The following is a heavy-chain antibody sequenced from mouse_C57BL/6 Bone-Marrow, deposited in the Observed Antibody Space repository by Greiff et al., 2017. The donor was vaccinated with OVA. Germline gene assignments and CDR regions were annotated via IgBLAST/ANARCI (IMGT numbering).Heavy chain of an antibody. D-gene: IGHD2-1*01. J-gene: IGHJ4*01. Sequence: LQQSGAELVKPGASVKLSCKASGYTFTSYWMHWVKQRTGQGLEWIGMIHPNSGSTNYNEKFKSKATLTVDKSSSTAYMQLSSLPSEDSAVYYCARSYYLYAMDYWGQGTSVTVSS. V-gene: IGHV1-64*01. CDR1: GYTFTSYW. CDR3: ARSYYLYAMDY. CDR2: IHPNSGST.